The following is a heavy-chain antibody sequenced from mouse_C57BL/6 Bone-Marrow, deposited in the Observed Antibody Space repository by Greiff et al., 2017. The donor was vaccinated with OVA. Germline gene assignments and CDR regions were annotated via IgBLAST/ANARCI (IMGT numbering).Heavy chain of an antibody. CDR2: ISGGGGNT. CDR3: ARQGYGSKTFAY. D-gene: IGHD1-1*01. Sequence: EVMLVESGGGLVKPGGSLKLSCAASGFTFSSYTMSWVRQTPEKRLEWVATISGGGGNTYYPDSVKGRFTISRDNAKNTLYLQMSSLRSEDTALYYCARQGYGSKTFAYWGQGTLVTVSA. J-gene: IGHJ3*01. V-gene: IGHV5-9*01. CDR1: GFTFSSYT.